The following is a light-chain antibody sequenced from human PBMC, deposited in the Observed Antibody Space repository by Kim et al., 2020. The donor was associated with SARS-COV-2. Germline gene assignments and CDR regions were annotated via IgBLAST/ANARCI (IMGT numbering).Light chain of an antibody. CDR2: DVS. CDR3: SSYTSTGNLAL. V-gene: IGLV2-14*03. J-gene: IGLJ1*01. Sequence: QSALTQPASVSGSPGQSITISCTGARSDIGAYNYVSWYQQHPGKAPRLIIHDVSDRPSGVSNRFSGAKSGNTASLTISGLQAEDEAEYYCSSYTSTGNLALFGPGTKVPVL. CDR1: RSDIGAYNY.